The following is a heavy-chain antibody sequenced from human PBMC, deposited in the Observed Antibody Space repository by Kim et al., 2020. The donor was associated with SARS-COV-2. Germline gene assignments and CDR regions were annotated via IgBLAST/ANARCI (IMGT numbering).Heavy chain of an antibody. V-gene: IGHV3-64*01. Sequence: TYYANSVKDRFTISRDNSKNTLYLQMGSLRAEDMAVYYCATAPRPFYFDYWGQGTLVTVSS. CDR3: ATAPRPFYFDY. CDR2: T. D-gene: IGHD6-6*01. J-gene: IGHJ4*02.